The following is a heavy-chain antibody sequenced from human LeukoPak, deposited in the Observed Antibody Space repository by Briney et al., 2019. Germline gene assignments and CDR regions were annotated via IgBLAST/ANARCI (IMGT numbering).Heavy chain of an antibody. D-gene: IGHD3-10*01. CDR2: IKQDRSEK. CDR3: AKQFLWFGELSHFDY. J-gene: IGHJ4*02. CDR1: GFTFSSYS. V-gene: IGHV3-7*01. Sequence: GGSLRLSCAASGFTFSSYSMNWVRQAPGKGLEWVANIKQDRSEKYYVDSVKGRFTISRDNSKNTLYVQMNSLRAEDTAVYYCAKQFLWFGELSHFDYWGQGTLVTVSS.